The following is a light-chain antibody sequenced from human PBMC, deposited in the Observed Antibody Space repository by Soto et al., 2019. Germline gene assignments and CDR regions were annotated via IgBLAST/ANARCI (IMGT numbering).Light chain of an antibody. V-gene: IGKV1-27*01. CDR3: QKYNSAAIT. J-gene: IGKJ5*01. CDR1: QGISNY. Sequence: DIQMTQSPSSLSASVGDRVTITCRASQGISNYLAWYQQKPGKVPKLLIYAASTLQSGVPSRFSGSGSGTDFTLTISSLQHEDVATYYCQKYNSAAITFGQGTRLEIK. CDR2: AAS.